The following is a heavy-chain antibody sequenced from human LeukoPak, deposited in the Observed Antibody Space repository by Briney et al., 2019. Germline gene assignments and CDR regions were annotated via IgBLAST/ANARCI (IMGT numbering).Heavy chain of an antibody. D-gene: IGHD3-10*01. CDR2: INPNSGGT. Sequence: ASVKVSCKTSGYSENFYGITWVRQAPGQGLEWMGWINPNSGGTNYAQKFQGRVTMTRDTSISTAYMELSRLRSDDTAVYYCASRYYYGSGSYPPFDYWGQGTLVTVSS. V-gene: IGHV1-2*02. J-gene: IGHJ4*02. CDR3: ASRYYYGSGSYPPFDY. CDR1: GYSENFYG.